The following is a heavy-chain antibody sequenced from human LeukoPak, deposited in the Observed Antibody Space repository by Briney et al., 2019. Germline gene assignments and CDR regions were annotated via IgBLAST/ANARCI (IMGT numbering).Heavy chain of an antibody. D-gene: IGHD3-10*01. V-gene: IGHV3-72*01. CDR2: IRNKANTYIT. J-gene: IGHJ5*01. CDR3: ARVVDGDFDWFDY. CDR1: GFTFSGHY. Sequence: GGSLRLSCAASGFTFSGHYMDWVRQAPGKGLEWVGRIRNKANTYITKYAASVKGRFTISRDDSKNSLFLQMNSLKAEDTAVYFCARVVDGDFDWFDYWGQGTLVTVSS.